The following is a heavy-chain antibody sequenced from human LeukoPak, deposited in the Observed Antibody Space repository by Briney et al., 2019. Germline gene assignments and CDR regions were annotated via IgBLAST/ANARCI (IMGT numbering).Heavy chain of an antibody. D-gene: IGHD2-15*01. CDR1: GFTFSNYG. V-gene: IGHV3-30*02. Sequence: GGSLRLSCEASGFTFSNYGMHWVRQAPGKGLKWVAFIRSGGINKYYADSVKGRFTISRDNSQNTLFLQMNSLRAEDTALYYCAKDLRSDGTYYDYWGQGTLVTVSP. CDR3: AKDLRSDGTYYDY. J-gene: IGHJ4*02. CDR2: IRSGGINK.